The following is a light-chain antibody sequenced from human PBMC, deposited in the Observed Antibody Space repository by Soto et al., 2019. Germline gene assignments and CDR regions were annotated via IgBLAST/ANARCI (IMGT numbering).Light chain of an antibody. V-gene: IGKV1-8*01. J-gene: IGKJ1*01. Sequence: ALRMTQSPASLSASTGDRVTITCRASQGISSYLAWYQQKPGKAPKLLIYAASTLQSGVSSRFSGSGSGTDFTLTINSLQPEDFATYYCQQSYSTTRTFGQGTKVDIK. CDR1: QGISSY. CDR2: AAS. CDR3: QQSYSTTRT.